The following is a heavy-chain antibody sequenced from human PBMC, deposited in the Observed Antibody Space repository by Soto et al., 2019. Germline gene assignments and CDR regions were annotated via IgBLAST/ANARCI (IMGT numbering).Heavy chain of an antibody. V-gene: IGHV1-2*04. J-gene: IGHJ3*02. CDR1: GYTFTAYY. Sequence: QVQLVQSGVEVKEPGASVKVSCKASGYTFTAYYIHWVRQAPGQGLEWMGWINPSSGGTGYAQRFQVWVTMTSDTSINTVYMELSRLTSADTAMYYCARARGSNWYYALDIWGQGTALTVSP. CDR3: ARARGSNWYYALDI. CDR2: INPSSGGT. D-gene: IGHD6-13*01.